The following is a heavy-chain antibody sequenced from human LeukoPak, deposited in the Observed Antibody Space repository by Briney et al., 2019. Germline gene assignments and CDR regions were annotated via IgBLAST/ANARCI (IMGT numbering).Heavy chain of an antibody. D-gene: IGHD6-19*01. Sequence: AASVKVSCKASGYTFTSYDINWVRQAPGQGLEWMGRIIPILGIANYAQKFQGRVTITADKSTSTAYMELSSLRSEDTAVYYCAGGWYVNWFDPWGQGTLVTVSS. CDR3: AGGWYVNWFDP. CDR2: IIPILGIA. J-gene: IGHJ5*02. V-gene: IGHV1-69*04. CDR1: GYTFTSYD.